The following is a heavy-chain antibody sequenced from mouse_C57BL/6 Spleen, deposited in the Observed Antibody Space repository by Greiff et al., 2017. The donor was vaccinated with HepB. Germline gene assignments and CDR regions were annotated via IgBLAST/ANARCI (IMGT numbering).Heavy chain of an antibody. CDR2: ISYSGST. J-gene: IGHJ3*01. CDR1: GYSITSGYD. CDR3: ARTGDYFWFAY. Sequence: EVKLMESGPGMVKPSQSLSLTCTVTGYSITSGYDWHWIRHFPGNKLEWMGYISYSGSTNYNPSLKSRISITHDTSKNHFFLKLNSVTTEDTATYYCARTGDYFWFAYWGQGTLVTVSA. V-gene: IGHV3-1*01. D-gene: IGHD1-1*01.